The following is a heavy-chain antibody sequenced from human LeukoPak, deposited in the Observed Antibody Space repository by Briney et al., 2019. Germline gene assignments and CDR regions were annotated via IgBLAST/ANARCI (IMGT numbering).Heavy chain of an antibody. CDR3: ARTRWLQTYYFDY. Sequence: ASVKVSCKASGYTFTGYYMHWVRQAPGQGLEWMGWMNPNSGNTGYAQKFQGRVTMTRNTSISTAYMELSSLRSEDTAVYYCARTRWLQTYYFDYWGQGTLVTVSS. CDR2: MNPNSGNT. V-gene: IGHV1-8*02. D-gene: IGHD5-24*01. CDR1: GYTFTGYY. J-gene: IGHJ4*02.